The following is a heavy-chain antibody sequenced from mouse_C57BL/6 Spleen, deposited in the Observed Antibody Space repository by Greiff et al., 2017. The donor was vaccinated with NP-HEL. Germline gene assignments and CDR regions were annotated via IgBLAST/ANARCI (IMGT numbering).Heavy chain of an antibody. V-gene: IGHV3-6*01. Sequence: EVKLQESGPGLVKPSQSLSLTCSVTGYSITSGYYWNWIRQFPGNKLEWMGYISYDGSNNYNPSLKNRISITRDTSKNQFFLKLNSVTTEDTATYYCARDSSGPYAMDYWGQGTSVTVSS. J-gene: IGHJ4*01. CDR1: GYSITSGYY. CDR3: ARDSSGPYAMDY. CDR2: ISYDGSN. D-gene: IGHD3-2*02.